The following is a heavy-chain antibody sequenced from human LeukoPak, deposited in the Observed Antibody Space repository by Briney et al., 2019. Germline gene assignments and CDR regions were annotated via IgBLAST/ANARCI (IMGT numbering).Heavy chain of an antibody. CDR1: GGTFSSYA. Sequence: SVKVSCKASGGTFSSYAISWVRQAPGQGLEWMGGIIPIFGTANYAQKFQGRVTITADESTSTAYMELSSLRSEDTAVYYCARVSWFGELSDYGMDVWGQGTTVTVSS. D-gene: IGHD3-10*01. CDR3: ARVSWFGELSDYGMDV. J-gene: IGHJ6*02. V-gene: IGHV1-69*13. CDR2: IIPIFGTA.